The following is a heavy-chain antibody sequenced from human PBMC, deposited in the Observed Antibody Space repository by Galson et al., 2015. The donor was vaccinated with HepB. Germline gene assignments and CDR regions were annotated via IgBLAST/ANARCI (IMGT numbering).Heavy chain of an antibody. CDR1: GGSISSSSYY. D-gene: IGHD6-19*01. CDR2: IYYSGST. J-gene: IGHJ3*02. CDR3: ARDYWYSSGKNAFDI. V-gene: IGHV4-39*07. Sequence: ETLSLTCTVSGGSISSSSYYWGWIRQPPGKGLEWIGSIYYSGSTYYNPSLKSRVTISVDTSKNQFSLKLSSVTAADTAVYYCARDYWYSSGKNAFDIWGQGTMVTVSS.